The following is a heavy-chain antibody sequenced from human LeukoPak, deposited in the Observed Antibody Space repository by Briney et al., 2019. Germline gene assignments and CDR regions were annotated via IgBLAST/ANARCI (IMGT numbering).Heavy chain of an antibody. CDR2: IYYSGST. CDR1: GGSISSSSYY. J-gene: IGHJ4*02. D-gene: IGHD6-13*01. Sequence: SETLSLTCTVSGGSISSSSYYWGWIRQPPGKGLEWIGSIYYSGSTYYNPSLKSRVTISVDTSKNQFSLKLSSVNAADTAVYYCARHGAAAAVLWGQGTLVTVSS. CDR3: ARHGAAAAVL. V-gene: IGHV4-39*01.